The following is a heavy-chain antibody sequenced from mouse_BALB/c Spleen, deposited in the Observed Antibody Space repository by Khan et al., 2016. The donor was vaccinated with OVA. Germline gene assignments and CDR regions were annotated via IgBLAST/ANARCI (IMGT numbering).Heavy chain of an antibody. CDR1: GYSITSDYA. V-gene: IGHV3-2*02. CDR3: ARGRAY. CDR2: ISYSGST. D-gene: IGHD3-3*01. J-gene: IGHJ3*01. Sequence: EVQLVESGPGLVKPSQSLSLTCTVTGYSITSDYAWNWIRQFPGNKLEWMGYISYSGSTRYTPSLKSRISITRDTSKNQFFLQLNSVTTEDTATYYCARGRAYWGQGTLVTVSA.